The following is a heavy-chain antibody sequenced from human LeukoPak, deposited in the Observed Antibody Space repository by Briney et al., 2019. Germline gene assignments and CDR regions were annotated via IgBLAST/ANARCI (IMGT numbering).Heavy chain of an antibody. J-gene: IGHJ4*02. D-gene: IGHD1-26*01. CDR3: AKDSAPYRFSGANYFDY. Sequence: GGSLRLSCAASGFTFSSYGMHWVRQAPGKGLEWVAVISYDGSNKYYADSVKGRFTISRDNSKNTLYLQMNSLRAEDTAVYYCAKDSAPYRFSGANYFDYWGQGTLVTVSS. CDR1: GFTFSSYG. V-gene: IGHV3-30*18. CDR2: ISYDGSNK.